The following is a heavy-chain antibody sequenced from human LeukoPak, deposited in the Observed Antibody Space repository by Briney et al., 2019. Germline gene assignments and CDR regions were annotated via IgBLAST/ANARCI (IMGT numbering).Heavy chain of an antibody. Sequence: GGSLRPSCAASGFTFSSYWTHWVRQAPGKGLVWVSRINSDGSSTSYADSVKGRFTISRDNAKNTLYLQMNSLRAEDTAVYYCARDSGYDYYFDYWGQGTLVTVSS. CDR3: ARDSGYDYYFDY. V-gene: IGHV3-74*01. J-gene: IGHJ4*02. D-gene: IGHD5-12*01. CDR2: INSDGSST. CDR1: GFTFSSYW.